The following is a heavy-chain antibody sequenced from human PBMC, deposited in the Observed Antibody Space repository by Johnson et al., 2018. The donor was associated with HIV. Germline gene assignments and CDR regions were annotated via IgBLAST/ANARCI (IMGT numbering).Heavy chain of an antibody. CDR2: INWNGGST. V-gene: IGHV3-20*04. J-gene: IGHJ3*02. Sequence: EQLVESGGGVVRPGGSLRLSCAASGFTFDDYGMSWVRQAPGKGLEWVSGINWNGGSTGYADSVKGRFTISRDNAKNSLYLHMNTRRAEDTALYYCARVVSVAVAGARQGAVGAFDMWGQGTMVTVSS. CDR1: GFTFDDYG. D-gene: IGHD6-19*01. CDR3: ARVVSVAVAGARQGAVGAFDM.